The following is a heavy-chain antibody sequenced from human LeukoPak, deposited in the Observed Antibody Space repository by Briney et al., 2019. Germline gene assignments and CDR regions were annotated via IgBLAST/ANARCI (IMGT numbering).Heavy chain of an antibody. J-gene: IGHJ3*02. CDR3: VKSIASRGEIVFDI. CDR1: NGSITSYY. D-gene: IGHD6-6*01. V-gene: IGHV4-59*01. Sequence: SETLSLTCNVSNGSITSYYWGWVRQPPGKGLEFIGYIHYSGSTNYNPSLKRRVAISAEKSENQFSLKLSSVTAADTALDFCVKSIASRGEIVFDIWGQGTMVTVSS. CDR2: IHYSGST.